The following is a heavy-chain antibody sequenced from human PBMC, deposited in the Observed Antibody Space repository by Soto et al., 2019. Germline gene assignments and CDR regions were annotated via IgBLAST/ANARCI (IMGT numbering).Heavy chain of an antibody. J-gene: IGHJ5*02. CDR1: GGSISGYY. Sequence: PSETLSLTCTVSGGSISGYYWSWIRQPPGKGLEWIGYIYYSGSTNYNPSLKSRVTISIDTSKNQFSLKLSSVTAADTAVYYCARTYYDFWSGYWRWFDPWGQGTLVTVSS. V-gene: IGHV4-59*01. CDR3: ARTYYDFWSGYWRWFDP. CDR2: IYYSGST. D-gene: IGHD3-3*01.